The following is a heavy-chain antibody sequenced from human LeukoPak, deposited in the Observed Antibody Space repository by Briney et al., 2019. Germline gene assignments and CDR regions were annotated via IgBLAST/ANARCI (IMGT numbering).Heavy chain of an antibody. CDR2: ISSSGSTI. CDR1: GFTFSDYY. V-gene: IGHV3-11*01. J-gene: IGHJ6*03. CDR3: ARVSAAAVYYYYYYMDV. Sequence: GGSLRLSCAASGFTFSDYYMSWIRQAPGKGLEWVSYISSSGSTIYYADSVKGRFTISRDNAKNSLYLQMNSLRAEDTAVYYCARVSAAAVYYYYYYMDVWGKGTTVTVSS. D-gene: IGHD6-13*01.